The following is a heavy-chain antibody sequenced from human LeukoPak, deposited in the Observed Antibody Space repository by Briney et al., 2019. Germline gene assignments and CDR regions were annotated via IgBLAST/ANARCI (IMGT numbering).Heavy chain of an antibody. CDR2: INRSGGST. J-gene: IGHJ6*03. CDR3: ASPGLGRITLSSLPRPDYYYYMDV. CDR1: GYTFTSYY. V-gene: IGHV1-46*01. D-gene: IGHD3-3*01. Sequence: GSVKVSCKASGYTFTSYYMHWVRQAPGKGLEWMGIINRSGGSTNYAQKVQGRVTMTRDTSTSTVYMELSSLRSEDTAVYYRASPGLGRITLSSLPRPDYYYYMDVWGKGPTVPVPS.